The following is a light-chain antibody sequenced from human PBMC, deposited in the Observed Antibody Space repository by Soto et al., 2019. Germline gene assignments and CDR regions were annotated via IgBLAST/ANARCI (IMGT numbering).Light chain of an antibody. CDR3: QQFDSYSST. CDR2: GAS. Sequence: EVVMTQSPATLSVSPGERATLSCRASRSVASNLAWYQHKPGQGPRLLLYGASTRASGIPARFSGSGSGTEFTLTINNLQPDDFATYYCQQFDSYSSTFGQGTRLEIK. V-gene: IGKV3-15*01. CDR1: RSVASN. J-gene: IGKJ2*01.